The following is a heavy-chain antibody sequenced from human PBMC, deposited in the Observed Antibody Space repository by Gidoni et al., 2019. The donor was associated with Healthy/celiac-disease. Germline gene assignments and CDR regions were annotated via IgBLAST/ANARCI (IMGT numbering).Heavy chain of an antibody. CDR3: ARGGLDYDSSGYSI. CDR2: IGTAGDT. D-gene: IGHD3-22*01. J-gene: IGHJ4*02. Sequence: EVQLVESGGGLVQPGGSLRLSCAASGFPFSSYDMHWVRQATGKGLEWVSAIGTAGDTYYPGSVKGRFTISRENAKNSLYLQMNSLRAEDTAVYYCARGGLDYDSSGYSIWGQGTLVTVSS. CDR1: GFPFSSYD. V-gene: IGHV3-13*01.